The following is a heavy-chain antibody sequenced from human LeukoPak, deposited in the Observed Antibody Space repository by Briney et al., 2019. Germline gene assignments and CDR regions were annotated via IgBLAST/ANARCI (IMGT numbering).Heavy chain of an antibody. Sequence: SETLSLTCTVSGGSVSSPYWSWIRQPPGKGLEWIGHIYYSGTTSGSTNYNPSLKSRVTISIDTSKNQFSLQVRSVTAADTAVYYCARGSGRYYYYGVDVWGQGTTVTVSS. V-gene: IGHV4-59*02. CDR3: ARGSGRYYYYGVDV. D-gene: IGHD7-27*01. J-gene: IGHJ6*02. CDR1: GGSVSSPY. CDR2: IYYSGTTSGST.